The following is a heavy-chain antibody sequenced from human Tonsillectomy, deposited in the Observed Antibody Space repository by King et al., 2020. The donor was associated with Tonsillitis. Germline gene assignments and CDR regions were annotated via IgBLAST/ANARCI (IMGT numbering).Heavy chain of an antibody. V-gene: IGHV4-39*01. D-gene: IGHD1-26*01. CDR2: MYYSWTI. CDR3: ARYVSGSFDY. J-gene: IGHJ4*02. Sequence: QLQESGPGVVKPSETLSLTCTVSGGSISSSDQYWAWIRQPPGKGLEWIGYMYYSWTIFYNPSLKSRITISGGTSENLFSLKLSSVTAADTAVYFCARYVSGSFDYWGQGALVTVSS. CDR1: GGSISSSDQY.